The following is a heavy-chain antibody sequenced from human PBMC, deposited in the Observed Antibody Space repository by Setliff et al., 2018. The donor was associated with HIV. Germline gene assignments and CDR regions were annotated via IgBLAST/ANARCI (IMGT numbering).Heavy chain of an antibody. CDR1: GYTFTSYG. J-gene: IGHJ4*02. Sequence: ASVKVSCKASGYTFTSYGVTWVRQAPGQGLEWMGWISVYNGNTNYAQKLQGRVTMTTDTSTSTAYMELRSLRSDDTTVYYCARVYCSGGSCFTFDYWGQGTLVTVSS. D-gene: IGHD2-15*01. CDR2: ISVYNGNT. CDR3: ARVYCSGGSCFTFDY. V-gene: IGHV1-18*01.